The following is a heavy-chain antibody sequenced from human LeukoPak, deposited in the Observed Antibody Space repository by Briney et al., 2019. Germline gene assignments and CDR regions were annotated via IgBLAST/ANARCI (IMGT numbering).Heavy chain of an antibody. V-gene: IGHV4-34*01. CDR3: ARESHWAYETYYFDY. D-gene: IGHD3-16*01. J-gene: IGHJ4*02. CDR1: GGPFSDYY. CDR2: INHSGST. Sequence: SSETLSLTCAVYGGPFSDYYWSWIRQPPGKGLEWIGEINHSGSTNYNPSLKSRVTISLDTSKNQFSLKLSSVTAADMAVYYCARESHWAYETYYFDYWGQGTLVTVSS.